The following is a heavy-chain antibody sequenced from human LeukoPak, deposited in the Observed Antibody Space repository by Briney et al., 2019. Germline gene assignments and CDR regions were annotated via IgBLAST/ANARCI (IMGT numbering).Heavy chain of an antibody. CDR2: IYTSGST. V-gene: IGHV4-61*02. Sequence: SETLSLTCTVSGGSISSGSYYWSWIRQPAGKGLEWIGRIYTSGSTNYNPSLKRRVTISVDTSKNQFSLKLSSVTAADTAVYYCAREGSPHYYDSSGYYFDYWGQGTLVTVSS. D-gene: IGHD3-22*01. J-gene: IGHJ4*02. CDR1: GGSISSGSYY. CDR3: AREGSPHYYDSSGYYFDY.